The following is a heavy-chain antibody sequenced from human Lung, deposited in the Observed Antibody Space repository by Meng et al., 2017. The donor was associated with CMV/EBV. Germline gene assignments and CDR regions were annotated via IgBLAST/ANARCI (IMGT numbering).Heavy chain of an antibody. CDR1: GFTFSDAR. CDR3: STGGYSRGWDG. Sequence: SCAASGFTFSDARMNWVRQAPGKGREWVGRIKSKTDGGTTDYAASVKGRFTISRDDSKNTLSLQMNSLKTEDTAVYFCSTGGYSRGWDGWGQGPLVTVSS. J-gene: IGHJ4*02. D-gene: IGHD6-19*01. V-gene: IGHV3-15*05. CDR2: IKSKTDGGTT.